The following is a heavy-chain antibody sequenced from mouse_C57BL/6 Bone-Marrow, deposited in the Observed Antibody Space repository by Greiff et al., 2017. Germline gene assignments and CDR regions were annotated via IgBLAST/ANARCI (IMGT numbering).Heavy chain of an antibody. CDR3: ARKNYYGSTYYAMDY. J-gene: IGHJ4*01. V-gene: IGHV5-17*01. CDR2: ISSGSSTI. D-gene: IGHD1-1*01. CDR1: GFTFSDYG. Sequence: EVQLVESGGGLVKPGGSLKLSCAASGFTFSDYGMHWVRQAPEKGLEWVAYISSGSSTIYYADTVKGRFTISRDNAKNTLFLQMTSLRSEDTAMYYCARKNYYGSTYYAMDYWGQGTSVTVSS.